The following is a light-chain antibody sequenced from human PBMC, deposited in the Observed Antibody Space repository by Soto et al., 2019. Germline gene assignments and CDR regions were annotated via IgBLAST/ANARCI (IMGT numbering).Light chain of an antibody. V-gene: IGLV2-23*01. J-gene: IGLJ2*01. Sequence: QSALTQPASVSGSPGQSITISCTGTSSDVGSYNLVSWFQQHPGKAPKLMICEGSKRPSGVSNRFSGSKSGNTASLTISGLQAEDEADYYCSSYAPSNTLVFGGGTKVTVL. CDR2: EGS. CDR1: SSDVGSYNL. CDR3: SSYAPSNTLV.